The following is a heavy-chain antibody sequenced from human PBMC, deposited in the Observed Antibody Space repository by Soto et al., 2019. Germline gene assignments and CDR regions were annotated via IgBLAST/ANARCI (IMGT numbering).Heavy chain of an antibody. J-gene: IGHJ5*02. D-gene: IGHD3-10*01. CDR2: INPIGDST. V-gene: IGHV1-46*01. Sequence: ASVKVSCKASGYTFTSYDINWVRQATGQGLDWMGVINPIGDSTNYAQKFQGRVTMTRDTSTSTAYMELRSLSFDDTAVYYCARVAITMVRGIRTPGWFDPWGQGTLVTVSS. CDR1: GYTFTSYD. CDR3: ARVAITMVRGIRTPGWFDP.